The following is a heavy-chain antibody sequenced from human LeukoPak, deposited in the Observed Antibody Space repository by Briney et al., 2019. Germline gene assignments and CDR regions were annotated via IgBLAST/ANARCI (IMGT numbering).Heavy chain of an antibody. CDR1: GGSISSYH. V-gene: IGHV4-59*01. CDR2: IYYSGST. J-gene: IGHJ6*02. Sequence: PSETLSLTCTVSGGSISSYHWSWIRQPPGKGLEWIGYIYYSGSTNYNPSLKSRVTISVDTSKNQFSLKLSSVTAADTAVYYCARRGDYYYYGMDVWGQGTTVTVSS. CDR3: ARRGDYYYYGMDV.